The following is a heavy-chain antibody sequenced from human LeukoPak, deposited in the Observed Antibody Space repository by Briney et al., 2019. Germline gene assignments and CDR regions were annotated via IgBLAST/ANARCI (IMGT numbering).Heavy chain of an antibody. CDR2: IYHSGST. D-gene: IGHD3-10*01. CDR1: GYSISSGYY. J-gene: IGHJ4*02. Sequence: SETLSLTCTVSGYSISSGYYWGWIRQPPGKGLEWIGSIYHSGSTYYNPSLKSRVTISVDTSKNQFSLKLSSVTAADTAVYYCARDSHYYGSGSYYLDYRGQGALVTVSS. V-gene: IGHV4-38-2*02. CDR3: ARDSHYYGSGSYYLDY.